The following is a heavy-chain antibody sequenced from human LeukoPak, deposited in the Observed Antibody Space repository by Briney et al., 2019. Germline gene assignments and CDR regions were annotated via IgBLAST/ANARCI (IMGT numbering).Heavy chain of an antibody. V-gene: IGHV3-53*01. CDR2: IYSGGST. Sequence: GGSLRLSCAASGFTVSSNYMSWVRQAPGKGLEWVSVIYSGGSTYYADSVKGRFTISRDNSKNTLYLQMNSLRAEDTAVYYCARGPGRWLAPNWFDPWGQGTLVTVSS. D-gene: IGHD6-19*01. CDR3: ARGPGRWLAPNWFDP. CDR1: GFTVSSNY. J-gene: IGHJ5*02.